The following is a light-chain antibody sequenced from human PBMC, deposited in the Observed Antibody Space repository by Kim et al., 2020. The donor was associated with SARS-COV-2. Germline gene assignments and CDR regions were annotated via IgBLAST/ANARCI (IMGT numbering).Light chain of an antibody. CDR2: DVT. J-gene: IGLJ2*01. CDR3: GTWDTSLTAGV. CDR1: SSDIGGYNY. Sequence: QSITISCTGTSSDIGGYNYVAWYQQHPGKAPKLMIYDVTNRPSGVSNRFSGSKSGNTASLTISGLQAEDEADYHCGTWDTSLTAGVFGGGTQLTVL. V-gene: IGLV2-14*03.